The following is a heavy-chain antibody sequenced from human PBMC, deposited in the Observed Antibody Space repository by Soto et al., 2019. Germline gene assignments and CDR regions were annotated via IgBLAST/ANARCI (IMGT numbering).Heavy chain of an antibody. V-gene: IGHV4-59*01. Sequence: SETLSLTCTVSGGSISSYYWSWIRQPPGKGLEWIGYIYYSGSTNYNPSLKSRVTISVDTSKNQFSLKLSSVTAADTAVYYCASSRRARWFGELLNYFDYWGQGTLVTVPQ. CDR2: IYYSGST. J-gene: IGHJ4*02. CDR1: GGSISSYY. CDR3: ASSRRARWFGELLNYFDY. D-gene: IGHD3-10*01.